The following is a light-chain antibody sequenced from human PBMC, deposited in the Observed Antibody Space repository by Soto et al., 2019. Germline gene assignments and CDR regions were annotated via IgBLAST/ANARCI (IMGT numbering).Light chain of an antibody. CDR3: QQYNTYSGT. CDR1: QSISVW. CDR2: KAS. Sequence: DIQMTQSPSTLSASVGDRVTITCRASQSISVWLAWYQQKAGKAPNLLIYKASRLESGVPSRFSGSGSGTEFTLTINSLQPDDFATYYCQQYNTYSGTFGPGTKVDIK. J-gene: IGKJ1*01. V-gene: IGKV1-5*03.